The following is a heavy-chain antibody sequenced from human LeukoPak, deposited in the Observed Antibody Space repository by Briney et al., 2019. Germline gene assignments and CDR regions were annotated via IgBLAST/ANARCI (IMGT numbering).Heavy chain of an antibody. CDR3: ARLSPLVPVPRAYYMDV. D-gene: IGHD6-6*01. J-gene: IGHJ6*03. Sequence: SETLSLTCTVSGGSISSYHWSWIRQPPGKGLEWIGYIYYSGSTNYNPSLKSRVTISVDTSKNQFSLKLSSVTAADTAVYYCARLSPLVPVPRAYYMDVWGKGTTVTVSS. CDR1: GGSISSYH. V-gene: IGHV4-59*01. CDR2: IYYSGST.